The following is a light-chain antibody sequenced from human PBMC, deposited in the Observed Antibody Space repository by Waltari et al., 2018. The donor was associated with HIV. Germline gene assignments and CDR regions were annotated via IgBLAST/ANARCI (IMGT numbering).Light chain of an antibody. CDR1: SNNVRNQG. CDR2: RDN. V-gene: IGLV10-54*04. Sequence: QAGLTQPPSVSKGMRQTSTLTCTGNSNNVRNQGAAWRQQHQGHPPTLLSYRDNKRPSWISERFSASRSGNTASLTITGVQPEDEADYFCATWDISLSAVVFGGVTTLTV. CDR3: ATWDISLSAVV. J-gene: IGLJ2*01.